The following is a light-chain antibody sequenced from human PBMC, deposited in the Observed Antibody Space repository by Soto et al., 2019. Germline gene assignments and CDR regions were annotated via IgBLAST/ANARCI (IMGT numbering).Light chain of an antibody. CDR3: QQYTGPPTT. J-gene: IGKJ5*01. CDR2: GAS. Sequence: EIVMPQSPATLSVSPGERATLSCRASQSVSSNLAWYQQKPGQAPRLLIYGASSRATGIPDRFSGSGSGTDFTLTITGLEPEDSAVYFCQQYTGPPTTFGQGTRLEIK. CDR1: QSVSSN. V-gene: IGKV3-20*01.